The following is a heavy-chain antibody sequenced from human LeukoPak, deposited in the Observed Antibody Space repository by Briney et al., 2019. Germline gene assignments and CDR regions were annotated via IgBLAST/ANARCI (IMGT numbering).Heavy chain of an antibody. CDR3: TRDLTVTTGYYYYGMDV. V-gene: IGHV7-4-1*02. D-gene: IGHD4-17*01. J-gene: IGHJ6*02. CDR1: GYTFTSYA. CDR2: INTNTGSP. Sequence: WASVKVSCKASGYTFTSYAMNWVRQAPGQGLEWMGWINTNTGSPTYAQGFTGRFVFSLDTSVSTAYLQISSLKAEDTAVYYCTRDLTVTTGYYYYGMDVWGQGTTVTVSS.